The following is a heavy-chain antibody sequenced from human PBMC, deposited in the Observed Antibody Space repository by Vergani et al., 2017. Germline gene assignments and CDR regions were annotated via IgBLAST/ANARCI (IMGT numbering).Heavy chain of an antibody. V-gene: IGHV4-34*01. CDR1: GGYFSGYY. Sequence: QVQLQQWGAGLLKPSETLSLTCAVYGGYFSGYYWSWIRQPPGKGLEWIGEINHSGSTNYNPSLKSRVTISVDTSKNQFSLRLSSVTVADTAVYYCARGGRITIFGVVGYGMDVWGQGTTVTVSS. J-gene: IGHJ6*02. CDR2: INHSGST. D-gene: IGHD3-3*01. CDR3: ARGGRITIFGVVGYGMDV.